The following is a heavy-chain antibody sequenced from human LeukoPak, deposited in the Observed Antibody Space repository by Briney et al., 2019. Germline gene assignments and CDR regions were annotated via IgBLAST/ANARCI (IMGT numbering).Heavy chain of an antibody. J-gene: IGHJ1*01. V-gene: IGHV3-21*01. Sequence: GGSLRLSCAASGFTFSNYNMNWVRQAPGKGLEWVSTISSSRSSYIYYADSVKGRFTISRDNAKNSLYLQMDSLRAEDTAVYYCARDPPSFQYWGQGTLVTVSA. CDR3: ARDPPSFQY. CDR1: GFTFSNYN. CDR2: ISSSRSSYI.